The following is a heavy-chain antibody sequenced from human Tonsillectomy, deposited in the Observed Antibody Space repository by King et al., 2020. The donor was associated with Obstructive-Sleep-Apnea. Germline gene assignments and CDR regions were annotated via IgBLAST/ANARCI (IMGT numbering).Heavy chain of an antibody. D-gene: IGHD5-12*01. CDR1: CGSISNYY. CDR2: MYYSGNT. Sequence: VQLQESGPGLVKPSETLSLTCTVSCGSISNYYWSWIRQPPGKGLEWIGYMYYSGNTNFNPSLKSRVTISADTSKIQFSLRLSSVTAADTAVYYCARHRGVEDYGGYGDYFDYWGQGTLVTVSS. V-gene: IGHV4-59*08. J-gene: IGHJ4*02. CDR3: ARHRGVEDYGGYGDYFDY.